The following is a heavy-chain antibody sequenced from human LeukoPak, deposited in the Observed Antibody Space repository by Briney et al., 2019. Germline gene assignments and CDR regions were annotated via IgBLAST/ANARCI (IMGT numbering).Heavy chain of an antibody. CDR1: GFTFRSFS. D-gene: IGHD3-10*01. J-gene: IGHJ5*02. CDR3: ARGRGPYGWFDP. Sequence: GGSLRLSCAASGFTFRSFSMNWVRQAPGKGLEWVSAIDSSTTRICYANSVRGRFTISRDNAKNTLYLQMNSLRVEDTAVYYCARGRGPYGWFDPWGQGTLVTVSS. V-gene: IGHV3-21*01. CDR2: IDSSTTRI.